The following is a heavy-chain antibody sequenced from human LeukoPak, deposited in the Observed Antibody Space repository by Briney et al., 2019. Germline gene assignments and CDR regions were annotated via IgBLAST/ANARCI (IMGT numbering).Heavy chain of an antibody. Sequence: GGSLRLSCTASEFTVSRNYMLWVRQAPGKGLEWVSLIFSNGDTHYADSVKGRFTISRDTSKNTVYLQMNSLRAEDTAVYYCAKAGRSGSYYYYMDVWGKGTTVTVSS. CDR2: IFSNGDT. J-gene: IGHJ6*03. D-gene: IGHD6-19*01. CDR3: AKAGRSGSYYYYMDV. V-gene: IGHV3-53*01. CDR1: EFTVSRNY.